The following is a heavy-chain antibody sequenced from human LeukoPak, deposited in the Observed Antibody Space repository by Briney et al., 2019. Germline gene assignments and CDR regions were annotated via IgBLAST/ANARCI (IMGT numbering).Heavy chain of an antibody. CDR2: IYYSGST. V-gene: IGHV4-59*01. Sequence: SETLSLTCTVSGGSISSYYWSWIRQPPGKGLEWIGYIYYSGSTNYNPSLKRRVTISVDTSKNQFSLKLSSVTAADTAVYYCARGAGLRLMGYSYGDTRYYFDYWGQGTLVTVSS. CDR3: ARGAGLRLMGYSYGDTRYYFDY. CDR1: GGSISSYY. J-gene: IGHJ4*02. D-gene: IGHD5-18*01.